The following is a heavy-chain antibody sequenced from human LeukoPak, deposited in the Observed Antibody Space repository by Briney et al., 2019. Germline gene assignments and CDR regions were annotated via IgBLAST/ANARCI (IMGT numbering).Heavy chain of an antibody. CDR2: INPVLGIT. V-gene: IGHV1-69*04. CDR3: ARDSVSGFTYGFPNYLDY. D-gene: IGHD5-18*01. CDR1: GGTFSGYA. J-gene: IGHJ4*02. Sequence: ASVKVSCKASGGTFSGYAFNWVRQAPGQGLEWMGRINPVLGITNYAQKFQGRVTITADKSTSTAYMELSSLKSDDTAVYYCARDSVSGFTYGFPNYLDYWGQGTLVTVSS.